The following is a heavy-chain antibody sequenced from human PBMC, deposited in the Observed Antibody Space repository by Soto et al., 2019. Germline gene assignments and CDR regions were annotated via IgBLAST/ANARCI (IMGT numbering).Heavy chain of an antibody. V-gene: IGHV4-31*03. Sequence: QVQLQESGPGLVKPSQTLSLTCTVSGGSISSGGYYWSWIRQHPGKGLEWIGYIYYSGSTYYNPSLKSRVTISVDTSKNQFSLKLSSVTAADTAVYYCARMVGIAAAGTVDYWGQGTLVTVSS. CDR3: ARMVGIAAAGTVDY. CDR2: IYYSGST. J-gene: IGHJ4*02. CDR1: GGSISSGGYY. D-gene: IGHD6-13*01.